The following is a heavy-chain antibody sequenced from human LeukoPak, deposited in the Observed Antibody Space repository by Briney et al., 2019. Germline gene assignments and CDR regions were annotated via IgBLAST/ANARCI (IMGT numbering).Heavy chain of an antibody. D-gene: IGHD6-13*01. Sequence: ASVKVSCKASRYTFTGYYLHWVRQAPGQGLEWMGWINPNSGGTNYAQKFQGRVTMTRDMSISTAYMELSRLRSDDTAVYYCARERYSSSLNWFDPWGQGTLVTVSS. CDR1: RYTFTGYY. CDR3: ARERYSSSLNWFDP. V-gene: IGHV1-2*02. CDR2: INPNSGGT. J-gene: IGHJ5*02.